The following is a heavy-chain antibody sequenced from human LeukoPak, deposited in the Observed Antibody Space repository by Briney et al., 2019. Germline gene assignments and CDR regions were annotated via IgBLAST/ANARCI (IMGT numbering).Heavy chain of an antibody. CDR1: GFTFSSYA. CDR3: ARDKVWAYAHDY. Sequence: GGSLRLSCAVSGFTFSSYAMSWVRQAPGKGLEWLANIKQDGSEEYYVDSVKGRFTISRDNAKNSLYLQMNSLRAEDTAVYYCARDKVWAYAHDYWGQGTLVTVSS. CDR2: IKQDGSEE. J-gene: IGHJ4*02. V-gene: IGHV3-7*01. D-gene: IGHD2-2*01.